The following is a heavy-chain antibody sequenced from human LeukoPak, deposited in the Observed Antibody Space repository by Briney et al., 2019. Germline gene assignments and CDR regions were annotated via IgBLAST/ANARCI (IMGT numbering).Heavy chain of an antibody. CDR1: GGSFSGYY. CDR2: INHSGST. Sequence: PSETLSLTCAVYGGSFSGYYWSWIRQPPGKGLEWIGEINHSGSTNYNPSLKSRVTISVDTSKNQFSLKLSSVTAADTAVYYCARRRRGAAIRMGFDYWGQGTLVTVSS. V-gene: IGHV4-34*01. D-gene: IGHD2-2*01. J-gene: IGHJ4*02. CDR3: ARRRRGAAIRMGFDY.